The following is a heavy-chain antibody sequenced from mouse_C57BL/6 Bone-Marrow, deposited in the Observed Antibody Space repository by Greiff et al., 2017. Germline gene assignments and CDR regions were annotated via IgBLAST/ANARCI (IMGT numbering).Heavy chain of an antibody. CDR1: GFTFSDYG. J-gene: IGHJ3*01. CDR2: ISSGSSTI. CDR3: GRGGFAY. V-gene: IGHV5-17*01. Sequence: EVKVVESGGGLVKPGGSLKLSCAASGFTFSDYGMHWVRQAPEKGLEWVAYISSGSSTIYYAATVQGRFTISRDNAKNTLFLHMTSLRSADTAMYYCGRGGFAYWGKGTLVTVSA.